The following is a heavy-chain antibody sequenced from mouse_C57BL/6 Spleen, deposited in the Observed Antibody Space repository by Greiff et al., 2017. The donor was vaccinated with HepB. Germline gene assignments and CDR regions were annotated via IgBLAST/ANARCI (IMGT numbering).Heavy chain of an antibody. CDR2: IRSKSNNYAT. Sequence: EVKLVESGGGLVQPKGSLKLSCAASGFSFNTYAMNWVRQAPGKGLEWVARIRSKSNNYATYYADSGKDRFTISRDDSESMLYLQMNNLKTEDTAMYYCVRPNYGILAYWGQGTLVTVSA. J-gene: IGHJ3*01. CDR1: GFSFNTYA. V-gene: IGHV10-1*01. CDR3: VRPNYGILAY. D-gene: IGHD1-1*02.